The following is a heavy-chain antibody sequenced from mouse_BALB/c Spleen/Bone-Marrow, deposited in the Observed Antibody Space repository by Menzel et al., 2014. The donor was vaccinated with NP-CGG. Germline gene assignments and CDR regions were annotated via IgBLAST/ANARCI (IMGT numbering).Heavy chain of an antibody. CDR2: IHYSGYT. Sequence: EVKLVESGPDLVKPSQSLSLTCTVTGYSITSGYNWHWIQQFPGNKLEWMGYIHYSGYTNYNPSLTSRISITRDTSKNQFFLQLNSVTTEDTATYYCARGGYYGTSHFDYWGQGTTLTVSS. D-gene: IGHD1-1*01. V-gene: IGHV3-1*02. CDR3: ARGGYYGTSHFDY. CDR1: GYSITSGYN. J-gene: IGHJ2*01.